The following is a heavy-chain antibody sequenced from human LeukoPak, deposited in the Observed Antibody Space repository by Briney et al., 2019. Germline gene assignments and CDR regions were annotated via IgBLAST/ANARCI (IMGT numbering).Heavy chain of an antibody. J-gene: IGHJ4*02. CDR2: IKQDGSEK. Sequence: PGGSLRLSCAASGFTFSSYWMSWVRQAPGKGLEWVANIKQDGSEKYYVDSVKGRFTISRDNAKNSLYLQMNSLRAEDTAVYYCARNSDYYDSKGINYWGQGTLVTVSS. CDR1: GFTFSSYW. CDR3: ARNSDYYDSKGINY. V-gene: IGHV3-7*01. D-gene: IGHD3-22*01.